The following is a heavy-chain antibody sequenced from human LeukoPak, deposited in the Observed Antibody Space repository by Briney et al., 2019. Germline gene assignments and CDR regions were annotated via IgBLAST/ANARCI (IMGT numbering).Heavy chain of an antibody. Sequence: SVKVSCKASGGTFSSYAISWVRQAPGQGLEWMGGIIPIFGTANYAQKFQGRVTITTDESTSTAYMELSSLRSEDTTVYYCARGWYYDSSGYYYEALAAFDYWGQGTLVTVSS. CDR3: ARGWYYDSSGYYYEALAAFDY. J-gene: IGHJ4*02. D-gene: IGHD3-22*01. CDR1: GGTFSSYA. V-gene: IGHV1-69*05. CDR2: IIPIFGTA.